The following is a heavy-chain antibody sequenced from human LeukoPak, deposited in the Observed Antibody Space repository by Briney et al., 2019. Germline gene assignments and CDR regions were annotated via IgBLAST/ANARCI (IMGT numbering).Heavy chain of an antibody. Sequence: GGSLRLSCAASGFTFSSYEMNWVRQAPGKGLEWVSYISSSGSTIYYADSVKGRFTISRDNAQNSLYLQMNSVRAEDTAVYYCARELLYSSSWHNRFDPWGQGTLVTVSS. J-gene: IGHJ5*02. CDR2: ISSSGSTI. CDR3: ARELLYSSSWHNRFDP. D-gene: IGHD6-13*01. V-gene: IGHV3-48*03. CDR1: GFTFSSYE.